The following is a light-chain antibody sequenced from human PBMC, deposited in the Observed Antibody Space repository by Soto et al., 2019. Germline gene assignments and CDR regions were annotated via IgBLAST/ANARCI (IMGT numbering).Light chain of an antibody. CDR2: AAS. CDR3: QQSYSTPLT. Sequence: DLQMTQSPSSLSASVGDRVTITCRASQSISSYLNWYQQKPGKAPKLLIYAASSLQSGVPSRFSGIGSGTDFTLTISSLQPEDFAPYYCQQSYSTPLTFGGGTKVEIK. V-gene: IGKV1-39*01. CDR1: QSISSY. J-gene: IGKJ4*01.